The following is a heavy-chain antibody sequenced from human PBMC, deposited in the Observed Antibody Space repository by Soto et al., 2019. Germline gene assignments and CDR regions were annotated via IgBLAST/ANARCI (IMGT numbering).Heavy chain of an antibody. CDR2: IYYSGST. CDR1: GGSISSGDYY. V-gene: IGHV4-30-4*01. D-gene: IGHD2-2*02. J-gene: IGHJ2*01. Sequence: QVQLQESGPGLVKPSQTLSLTCTVSGGSISSGDYYWSWIRQPPGKGLEWIGYIYYSGSTYYNPSLKSRVTISVDTSKNQFSLKLSSVTAADTAVYYCARDHVLVPAAISYFDLWGRGTLVTVSS. CDR3: ARDHVLVPAAISYFDL.